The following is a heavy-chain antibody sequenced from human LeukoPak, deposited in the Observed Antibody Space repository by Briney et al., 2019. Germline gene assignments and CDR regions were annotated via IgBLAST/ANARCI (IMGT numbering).Heavy chain of an antibody. CDR1: GDSVSSSNAA. Sequence: SQTLSLTCAISGDSVSSSNAAWNWNRQSPSRGLEWLGRTYYRSKWYNNYAVSLKSRIIIDPDTSKNQFTLHLNSVTPEDTAVYYCVGASYDSSGYFNFDYWGQGTLVTVSS. V-gene: IGHV6-1*01. J-gene: IGHJ4*02. CDR2: TYYRSKWYN. CDR3: VGASYDSSGYFNFDY. D-gene: IGHD3-22*01.